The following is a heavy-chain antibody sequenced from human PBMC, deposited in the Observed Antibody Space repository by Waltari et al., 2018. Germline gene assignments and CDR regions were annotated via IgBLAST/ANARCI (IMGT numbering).Heavy chain of an antibody. CDR1: GGTFSSYA. V-gene: IGHV1-69*05. D-gene: IGHD6-19*01. J-gene: IGHJ4*02. Sequence: QVQLVQSGAEVKKPGSSVKVSCKASGGTFSSYAISWVRQAPGQGLEWMGGLIPFFGTANYAQKSQGRVTIPTDESTSTAYMELSSLRSEDTAVYYCARARSPSIAVAGTQFDYWGQGTLVTVSS. CDR2: LIPFFGTA. CDR3: ARARSPSIAVAGTQFDY.